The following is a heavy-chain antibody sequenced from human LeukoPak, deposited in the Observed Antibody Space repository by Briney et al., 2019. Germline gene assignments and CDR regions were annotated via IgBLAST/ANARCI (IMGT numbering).Heavy chain of an antibody. CDR1: GASMFSHY. Sequence: PSETLSLTCTVSGASMFSHYWSWIRQPPGKGLEWIGYISYIGSTNYNPSLKSRVTISIDTSKNEVSLMLTSVTAADTAVYYCASDSISMNAFDAWGQGTMVTVSS. V-gene: IGHV4-59*11. D-gene: IGHD3-22*01. J-gene: IGHJ3*01. CDR3: ASDSISMNAFDA. CDR2: ISYIGST.